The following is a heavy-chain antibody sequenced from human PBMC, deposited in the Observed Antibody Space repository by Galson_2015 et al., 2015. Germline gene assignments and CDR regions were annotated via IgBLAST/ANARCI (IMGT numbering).Heavy chain of an antibody. V-gene: IGHV3-30-3*01. Sequence: SLRLSCAASGFTFSNYAMHWVRQAPGKGLEWVTLISYDGSSEYYADSVKGRFTISRDNSKNTLYLQMNSLRAEDTAVCYCAKEGGSGSNWNDGLDYWGQGTLVTVSS. CDR1: GFTFSNYA. D-gene: IGHD1-1*01. CDR2: ISYDGSSE. J-gene: IGHJ4*02. CDR3: AKEGGSGSNWNDGLDY.